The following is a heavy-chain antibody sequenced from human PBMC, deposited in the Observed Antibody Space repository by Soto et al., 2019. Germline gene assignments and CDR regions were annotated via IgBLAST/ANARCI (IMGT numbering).Heavy chain of an antibody. V-gene: IGHV3-23*01. CDR3: VRQAKLPTVTPNVGYYLGLGA. Sequence: PGGSLRLCCAASGFRFSTYDMSWVRQAPGKGLEWVSGMSGSGSGTYYADSVKGRFTISRDNSKNTLYLQMNSLRAEDTAVYYCVRQAKLPTVTPNVGYYLGLGAGGHGTRATVS. J-gene: IGHJ6*02. D-gene: IGHD4-4*01. CDR1: GFRFSTYD. CDR2: MSGSGSGT.